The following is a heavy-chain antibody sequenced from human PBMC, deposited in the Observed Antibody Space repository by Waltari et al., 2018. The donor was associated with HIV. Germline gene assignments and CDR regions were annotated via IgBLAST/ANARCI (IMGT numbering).Heavy chain of an antibody. CDR1: VLPVHTNY. CDR2: IYSGGST. V-gene: IGHV3-66*02. Sequence: EVQLVESGGDLVQPGGSLTLSCEASVLPVHTNYVCWVRQASGKGLEWVSVIYSGGSTDYADSVKGRFTISRDNSKNTLYLHMSSLRAEDTAVYFCARLGYCSGGRCGYYYYYAMDVWGQGTTVTVTS. CDR3: ARLGYCSGGRCGYYYYYAMDV. J-gene: IGHJ6*02. D-gene: IGHD2-15*01.